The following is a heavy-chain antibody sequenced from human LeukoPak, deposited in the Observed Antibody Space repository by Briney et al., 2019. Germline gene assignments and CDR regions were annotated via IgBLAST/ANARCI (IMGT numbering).Heavy chain of an antibody. D-gene: IGHD5-24*01. CDR3: ARMAPYYYYMDV. J-gene: IGHJ6*03. Sequence: PSETLSLTCTVSGGSISSGGYYWSWIRQPPGKGLEWIGYIYHSGSTYYNPSLKSRVTISVDRSKNQFSLKLSSVTAADTAVYYCARMAPYYYYMDVWGKGTTVTVSS. CDR2: IYHSGST. V-gene: IGHV4-30-2*01. CDR1: GGSISSGGYY.